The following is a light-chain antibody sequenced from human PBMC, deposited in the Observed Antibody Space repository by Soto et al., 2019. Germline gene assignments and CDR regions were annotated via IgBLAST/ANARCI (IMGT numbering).Light chain of an antibody. CDR2: DNN. CDR3: GTWDNSLSAYV. Sequence: QSVLAQPPSVSAAPGQKVTISCSGSSSNIGNNYVSWYQHLPGTAPKLLIYDNNKRPSGIPDRFSGSKSGTSATLGITGLQTGDEADYYCGTWDNSLSAYVFGNGTKVTVL. J-gene: IGLJ1*01. V-gene: IGLV1-51*01. CDR1: SSNIGNNY.